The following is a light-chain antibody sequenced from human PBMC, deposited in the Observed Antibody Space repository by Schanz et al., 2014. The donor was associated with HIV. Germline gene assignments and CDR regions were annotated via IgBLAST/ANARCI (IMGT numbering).Light chain of an antibody. CDR2: SNS. Sequence: QSVLTQPPSASVTPGQRVTISCSGSSSNIGSNNVNWYQHVPGTAPKLLIHSNSQRPSWVPARFSGSKSGTSASLAIIWLQSDDEADYYCAAWDDSLDVVVFGGGTKLTVL. CDR1: SSNIGSNN. CDR3: AAWDDSLDVVV. J-gene: IGLJ2*01. V-gene: IGLV1-44*01.